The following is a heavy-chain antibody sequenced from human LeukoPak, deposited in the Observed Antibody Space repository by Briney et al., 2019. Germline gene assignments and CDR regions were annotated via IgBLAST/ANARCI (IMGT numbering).Heavy chain of an antibody. CDR2: ISGGGGST. J-gene: IGHJ4*02. CDR1: GFTFSSYA. CDR3: ATSTVTTYYFDY. V-gene: IGHV3-23*01. D-gene: IGHD4-17*01. Sequence: PGGSLRLSCAASGFTFSSYAMSWVRQAPGKGLEWVSVISGGGGSTYYADSMKGRFTISRDNSKNTLYLQMNSLRAEDTAVYHCATSTVTTYYFDYWGQGTLVTVSS.